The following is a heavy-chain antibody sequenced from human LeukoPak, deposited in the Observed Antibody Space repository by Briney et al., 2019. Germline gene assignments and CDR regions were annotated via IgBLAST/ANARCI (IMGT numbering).Heavy chain of an antibody. J-gene: IGHJ4*02. CDR2: IYPGDSDT. Sequence: GESLKISCKGSGYSFTNYWIGWVRRMPGKGLERMGIIYPGDSDTRYSPSFQGQVLISVDKSISTAYLQWSSLKASDTAMYYCARSLLKGGGYFDYWGQGTLVTVSS. D-gene: IGHD2-15*01. V-gene: IGHV5-51*01. CDR1: GYSFTNYW. CDR3: ARSLLKGGGYFDY.